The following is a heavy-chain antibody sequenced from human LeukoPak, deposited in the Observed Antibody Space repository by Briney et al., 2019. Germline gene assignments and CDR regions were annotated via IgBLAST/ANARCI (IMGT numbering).Heavy chain of an antibody. V-gene: IGHV4-31*03. CDR3: ARVKSSSSNWYFDL. CDR2: IYYSGST. CDR1: GGSISSDGYY. J-gene: IGHJ2*01. D-gene: IGHD6-6*01. Sequence: SETLSLTCTVSGGSISSDGYYWSWIRQHPGKGLEWIGYIYYSGSTYCIPSLKSRVTISVDTSRNQFSLKLSSVTAADTSVYYCARVKSSSSNWYFDLWGRGTLVTVSS.